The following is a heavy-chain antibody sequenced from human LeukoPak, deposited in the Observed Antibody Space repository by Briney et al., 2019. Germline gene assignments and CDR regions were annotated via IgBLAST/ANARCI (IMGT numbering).Heavy chain of an antibody. CDR1: GFTFSTSA. Sequence: SVKVSCKTSGFTFSTSAVQWVRQARGQRLEWIGWIIVGSGATNYAQSLQGRFTITRDMSTNTAYMELSSLRSEDSAVYYCAAELYGVYTDCCSFHLWGQGTMVTVSS. CDR2: IIVGSGAT. CDR3: AAELYGVYTDCCSFHL. D-gene: IGHD4-17*01. J-gene: IGHJ3*01. V-gene: IGHV1-58*01.